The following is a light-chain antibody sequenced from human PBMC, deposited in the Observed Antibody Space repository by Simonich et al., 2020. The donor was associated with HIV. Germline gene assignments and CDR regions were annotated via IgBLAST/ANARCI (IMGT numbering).Light chain of an antibody. J-gene: IGKJ1*01. V-gene: IGKV4-1*01. CDR2: WAS. Sequence: DIVMTQSPDSLAVSLGERATINCKSSRNILYNSNNKNYLAWYQQKPGQPPTLLFYWASTRESGVPDRFSASGSGTDFTLTISSLQAEDVAVYYCQQYYTTPPTFGQGTKVEIK. CDR1: RNILYNSNNKNY. CDR3: QQYYTTPPT.